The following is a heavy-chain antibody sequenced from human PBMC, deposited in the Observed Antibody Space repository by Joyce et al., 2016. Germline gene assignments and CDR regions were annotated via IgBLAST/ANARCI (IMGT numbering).Heavy chain of an antibody. CDR1: GYSFPNYW. CDR3: ARLPETTIIVAGAEYFHH. CDR2: IYPADSDT. Sequence: EVQLVQSGAEVKKPGESLKISCKGSGYSFPNYWSGWVCQMPGRGLEWMGIIYPADSDTRYSPSFQVQVTISADRSINTAYLQRSSRKAADTAMYYCARLPETTIIVAGAEYFHHWCQGTLVTVSS. J-gene: IGHJ1*01. D-gene: IGHD4-11*01. V-gene: IGHV5-51*01.